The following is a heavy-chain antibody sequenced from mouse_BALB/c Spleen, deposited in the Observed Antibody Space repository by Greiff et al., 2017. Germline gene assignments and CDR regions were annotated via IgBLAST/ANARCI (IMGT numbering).Heavy chain of an antibody. CDR1: GYTFTDYN. CDR2: IYPYNGGT. CDR3: VSYYRHDPYFDY. V-gene: IGHV1S29*02. Sequence: VQLQQSGPELVKPGASVKISCKASGYTFTDYNMHWVKQSHGKSLEWIGYIYPYNGGTGYNQKFKSKATLTVDNSSSTAYMELRSLTSEDSAVYYCVSYYRHDPYFDYWGQGTTLTVSS. J-gene: IGHJ2*01. D-gene: IGHD2-14*01.